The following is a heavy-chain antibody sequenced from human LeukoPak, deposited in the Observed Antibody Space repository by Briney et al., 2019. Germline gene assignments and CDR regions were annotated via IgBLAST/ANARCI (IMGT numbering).Heavy chain of an antibody. Sequence: GGSLRLSCVVSGITLSNYGMSWVRQAPGKGLEWVGSISGGTTEYAASVKGRFTISRDDSTSIAYLQMNSLTTEDTAVYYCSRGSGWLSVYWGQGTLVTVSS. J-gene: IGHJ4*02. CDR3: SRGSGWLSVY. CDR1: GITLSNYG. CDR2: ISGGTT. D-gene: IGHD6-19*01. V-gene: IGHV3-49*04.